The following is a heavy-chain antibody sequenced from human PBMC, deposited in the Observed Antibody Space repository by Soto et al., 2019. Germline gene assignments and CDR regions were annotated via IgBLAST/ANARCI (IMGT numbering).Heavy chain of an antibody. CDR3: ARGRSSGWYYYYYYMDV. Sequence: PSETLSLTCAVYGGSFSGYYWSWIRQPPGKGLEWIGEINHSGSTNYNPSLKSRVTISVDTSKNQFSLKLSSVTAADTAVYYCARGRSSGWYYYYYYMDVWGKGTTVPVSS. V-gene: IGHV4-34*01. CDR2: INHSGST. D-gene: IGHD6-19*01. CDR1: GGSFSGYY. J-gene: IGHJ6*03.